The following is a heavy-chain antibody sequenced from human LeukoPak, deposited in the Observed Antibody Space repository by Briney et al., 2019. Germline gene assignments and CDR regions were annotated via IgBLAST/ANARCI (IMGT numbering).Heavy chain of an antibody. Sequence: TSETLSLTCTVSGGSISSGGYYWSWIRQHPGRGLEWIGYIYYSGSTYYNPSLKSRATISVDTSKNQFSLKLSSVTAADTAVYYCARGDYYYYYYMDVWGKGTTVTVSS. J-gene: IGHJ6*03. CDR1: GGSISSGGYY. CDR2: IYYSGST. V-gene: IGHV4-31*03. CDR3: ARGDYYYYYYMDV.